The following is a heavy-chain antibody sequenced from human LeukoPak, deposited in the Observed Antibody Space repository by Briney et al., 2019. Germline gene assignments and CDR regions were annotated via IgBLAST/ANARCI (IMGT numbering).Heavy chain of an antibody. J-gene: IGHJ2*01. D-gene: IGHD6-13*01. V-gene: IGHV4-30-2*01. Sequence: SQTLSLTCTVSGGSISSGGYYWSWIRQPPGKGLEWIGYIYHSGSTYYNPSLKSRVTISVDRSKNQFSLKLSSVTAADTAVYYCARGGYSSSWYWYFDLWGRGTLVTVSS. CDR2: IYHSGST. CDR3: ARGGYSSSWYWYFDL. CDR1: GGSISSGGYY.